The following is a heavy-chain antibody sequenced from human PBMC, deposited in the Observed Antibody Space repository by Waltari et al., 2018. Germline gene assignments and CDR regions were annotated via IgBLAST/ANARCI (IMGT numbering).Heavy chain of an antibody. Sequence: QVQLQESGPGLERRSETLSLNCTASGGSISRSNYFWAWVRQPPGKGLDWIGSIYYSEITYYNPSLKSRVTISGDTSKNQFSLNLSSVTAADSAVYYCARSTGIPTGHYMDVWGKGTTVTISS. D-gene: IGHD1-1*01. CDR1: GGSISRSNYF. J-gene: IGHJ6*03. CDR2: IYYSEIT. V-gene: IGHV4-39*07. CDR3: ARSTGIPTGHYMDV.